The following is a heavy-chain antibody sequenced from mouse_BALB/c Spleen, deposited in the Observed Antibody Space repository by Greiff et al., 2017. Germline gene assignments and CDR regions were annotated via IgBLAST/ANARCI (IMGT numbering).Heavy chain of an antibody. J-gene: IGHJ3*01. Sequence: EVKLVESGGGLVKPGGSLKLSCAASGFTFSSYAMSWVRQTPEKRLEWVATISSGGSYTYYPDSVKGRFTISRDNAKNTLYLQMSSLRSEDTAMYFCDCERDNSVHGWFAYWGQGTLVTVSA. CDR2: ISSGGSYT. CDR3: DCERDNSVHGWFAY. D-gene: IGHD3-2*01. CDR1: GFTFSSYA. V-gene: IGHV5-9-3*01.